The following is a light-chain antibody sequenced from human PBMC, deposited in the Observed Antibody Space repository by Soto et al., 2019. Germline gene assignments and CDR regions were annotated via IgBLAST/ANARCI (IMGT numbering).Light chain of an antibody. CDR1: QSIRNN. CDR2: DAS. CDR3: QQFNAWPLT. J-gene: IGKJ3*01. V-gene: IGKV3-15*01. Sequence: EIVMTQSPATLSVSPGERVTLSCRASQSIRNNLVWYQQKSGQAPRLLIYDASTRAAGIPVRFSGSGSGTEFTLTISSLQSVDFAVYFCQQFNAWPLTFGPGTKVEI.